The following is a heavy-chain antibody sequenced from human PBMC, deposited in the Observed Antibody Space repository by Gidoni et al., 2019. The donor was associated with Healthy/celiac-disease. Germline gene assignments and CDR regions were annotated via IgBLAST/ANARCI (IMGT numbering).Heavy chain of an antibody. CDR2: ISGSGGST. D-gene: IGHD6-13*01. V-gene: IGHV3-23*01. CDR3: ARDSIAAAGGGHY. Sequence: EVQLLESGGGLVQPGGSLRPARAAAGSTVSSYAMSWVRQAPGKGLECVSAISGSGGSTYYAASVKGRFTISRDNSKNTLYLQMNSLRAEDTAVYYCARDSIAAAGGGHYWGQGTLVTVSS. J-gene: IGHJ4*02. CDR1: GSTVSSYA.